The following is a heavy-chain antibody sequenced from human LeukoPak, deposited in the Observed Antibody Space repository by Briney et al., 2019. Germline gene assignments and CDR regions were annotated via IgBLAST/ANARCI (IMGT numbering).Heavy chain of an antibody. V-gene: IGHV3-7*04. CDR3: ARDRGRDTFDY. J-gene: IGHJ4*02. Sequence: GGSLGLSCAASGFTFSDYWMTWVRQAPGSGLEWVANIKPDGSDLNYVDSVKGRFTISRDNAKNSLYLQMNSLGADDTAVYYCARDRGRDTFDYWGQGNQVTVSS. CDR1: GFTFSDYW. D-gene: IGHD5-12*01. CDR2: IKPDGSDL.